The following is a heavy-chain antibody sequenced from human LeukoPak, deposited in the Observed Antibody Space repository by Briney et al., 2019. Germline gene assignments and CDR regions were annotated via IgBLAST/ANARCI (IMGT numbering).Heavy chain of an antibody. V-gene: IGHV4-34*01. CDR2: INHSGST. J-gene: IGHJ4*02. D-gene: IGHD3-10*01. CDR3: ARLPWLGEFANYFDY. CDR1: GGSFSGYY. Sequence: SETLSLTCAVYGGSFSGYYWSWIRQPPGKGLEWIGEINHSGSTNYNPSLKSRVTISVDTSKNQFSLKLSSVTAADTAVYYCARLPWLGEFANYFDYWGQGTLVTVSS.